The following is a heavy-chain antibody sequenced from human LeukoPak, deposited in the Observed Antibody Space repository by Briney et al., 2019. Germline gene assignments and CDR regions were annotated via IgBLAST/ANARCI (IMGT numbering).Heavy chain of an antibody. CDR1: GFTFDDYG. Sequence: GGSLRLSCAASGFTFDDYGMSWVRQAPGKGLEWVSGINWIGGSTGYADSVKGRFTISGDNSKNTLYLQMNSLRAEDTAVYYCAKGGIGVGAAKWFDPWGQGTLVTVSS. CDR3: AKGGIGVGAAKWFDP. V-gene: IGHV3-20*04. J-gene: IGHJ5*02. D-gene: IGHD2-15*01. CDR2: INWIGGST.